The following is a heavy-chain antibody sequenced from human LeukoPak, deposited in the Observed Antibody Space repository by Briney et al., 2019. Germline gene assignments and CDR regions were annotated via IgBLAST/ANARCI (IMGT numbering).Heavy chain of an antibody. CDR1: GYTFTSYY. J-gene: IGHJ6*03. Sequence: ASVEVSCKASGYTFTSYYMHWVRQAPGQGLEWMGIINPSGGSTSYAQKFQGRVTMTRDTSTSTVYMELSSLRSEDTAVYYCASSYYDILTGYWWYYMDVWGKGTTVTISS. D-gene: IGHD3-9*01. CDR2: INPSGGST. V-gene: IGHV1-46*01. CDR3: ASSYYDILTGYWWYYMDV.